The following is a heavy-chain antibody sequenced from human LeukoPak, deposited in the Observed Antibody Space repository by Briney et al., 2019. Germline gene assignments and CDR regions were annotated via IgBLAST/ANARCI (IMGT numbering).Heavy chain of an antibody. J-gene: IGHJ5*02. V-gene: IGHV4-39*01. CDR3: ARAVAEPWGWFDP. Sequence: PSETLSLTCTVSGGSISSSSYYWGWIRQPPGKGLEWIGSIYYSGSTYYNPSLNSRVAIFVDTSKNQFSLKLSSVTAADTAVYNCARAVAEPWGWFDPWGQGTLVTVSS. CDR1: GGSISSSSYY. CDR2: IYYSGST. D-gene: IGHD6-19*01.